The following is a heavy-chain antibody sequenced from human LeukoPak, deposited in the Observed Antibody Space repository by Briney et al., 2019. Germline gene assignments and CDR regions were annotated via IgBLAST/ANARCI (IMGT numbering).Heavy chain of an antibody. V-gene: IGHV3-7*05. CDR2: IKQDGSEK. Sequence: PGGSLRLSCAASGFTFSSYAMSWVRQAPGKGLEWVAHIKQDGSEKYYVDSVKGRFTISRDNAKNSLFLQMNSLRPEDTAVYYCARDRSGPNYWGQGTLVTVSS. CDR1: GFTFSSYA. J-gene: IGHJ4*02. CDR3: ARDRSGPNY.